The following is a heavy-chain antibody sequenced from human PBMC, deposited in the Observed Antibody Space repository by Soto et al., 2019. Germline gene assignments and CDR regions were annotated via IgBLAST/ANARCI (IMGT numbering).Heavy chain of an antibody. CDR1: GSSISSGFY. CDR3: ARGMNPQDY. CDR2: IYHSGTT. Sequence: SETLSLTCNVSGSSISSGFYWGWVRQPPGKGLEWIGAIYHSGTTYFNPSLKSRVTMAIDTSKNQFSLSLASVAAADTAMYYCARGMNPQDYWGQGTLVTVSS. J-gene: IGHJ4*02. D-gene: IGHD6-13*01. V-gene: IGHV4-38-2*02.